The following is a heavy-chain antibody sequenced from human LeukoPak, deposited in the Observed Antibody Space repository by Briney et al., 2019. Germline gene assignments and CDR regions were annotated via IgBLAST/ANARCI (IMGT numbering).Heavy chain of an antibody. CDR2: IYPGDSDT. CDR1: GYSFTSYW. V-gene: IGHV5-51*01. Sequence: GASLQISCKGSGYSFTSYWIGWVRQMPGKGLEWMGIIYPGDSDTRYSPSFQGQVTISADKSISTAYLQWSSLKASDTAMYYCARRGERITMVRGVLADAFDIWGQGTMVTGSS. J-gene: IGHJ3*02. CDR3: ARRGERITMVRGVLADAFDI. D-gene: IGHD3-10*01.